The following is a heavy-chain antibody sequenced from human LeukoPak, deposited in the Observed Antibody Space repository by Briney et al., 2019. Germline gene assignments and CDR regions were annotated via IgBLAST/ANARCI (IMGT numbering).Heavy chain of an antibody. CDR2: ISAYNGNT. J-gene: IGHJ4*02. CDR3: ARSEGWAAAEGSFDY. D-gene: IGHD6-13*01. Sequence: ASVKVSCKASGYTFTSYGISWVRQAPGQGLEWMGWISAYNGNTNYAQKLQGRVTTTTDTSTSTAYMELRSLRSDDTAVYYCARSEGWAAAEGSFDYWGQGTLVTVSS. V-gene: IGHV1-18*04. CDR1: GYTFTSYG.